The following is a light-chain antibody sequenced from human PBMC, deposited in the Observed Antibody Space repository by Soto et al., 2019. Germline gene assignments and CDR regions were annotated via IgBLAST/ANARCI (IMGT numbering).Light chain of an antibody. CDR2: GAS. Sequence: EIVLTQSPGTLSLSPGERATLSCRASQSVSSSYLAWYQQKPGQAPRLLIYGASSRATGIPDRFSGSGSGTDFTLTISSLEPEDFAVYYCQQYGSSPSTLGRGTKVEIK. CDR3: QQYGSSPST. CDR1: QSVSSSY. J-gene: IGKJ1*01. V-gene: IGKV3-20*01.